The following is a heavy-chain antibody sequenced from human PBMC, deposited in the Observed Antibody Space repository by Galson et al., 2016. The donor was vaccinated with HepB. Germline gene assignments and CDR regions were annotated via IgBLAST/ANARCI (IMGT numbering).Heavy chain of an antibody. CDR1: GFTFSSYA. CDR2: ISVSGRST. J-gene: IGHJ4*02. D-gene: IGHD3-16*02. CDR3: AKGGPQAMITFGGFIADFDY. V-gene: IGHV3-23*01. Sequence: SLRLSCAASGFTFSSYAMSWVRQAPGKGLEWVSGISVSGRSTYYADPVKGRFTISRDNSKNTLYLQMNSLRVEDTAVYYCAKGGPQAMITFGGFIADFDYWGQGALVTVSS.